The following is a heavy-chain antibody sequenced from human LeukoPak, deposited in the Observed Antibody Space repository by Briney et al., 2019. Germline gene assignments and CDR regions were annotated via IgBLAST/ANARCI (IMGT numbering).Heavy chain of an antibody. CDR1: GGSIRSYY. CDR3: ARESGGVDY. Sequence: PSETLSLTCTVSGGSIRSYYWSWIRQPPGKGLEWIGYIYYSGSTNYNPSLKSRVTISVDTSKNQFSLKLSSVTAADTAVYYCARESGGVDYWGQGTLVTVSS. CDR2: IYYSGST. V-gene: IGHV4-59*01. D-gene: IGHD1-1*01. J-gene: IGHJ4*02.